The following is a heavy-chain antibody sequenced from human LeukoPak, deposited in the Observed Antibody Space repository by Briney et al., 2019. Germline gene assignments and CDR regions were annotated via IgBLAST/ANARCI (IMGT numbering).Heavy chain of an antibody. CDR2: IYHSGST. CDR1: GYSISSGYY. CDR3: ARWDSITSVYYFDY. J-gene: IGHJ4*02. V-gene: IGHV4-38-2*02. Sequence: SETLSLTCTVSGYSISSGYYWGWIRQPPGQGLEWIGSIYHSGSTYYNPSLKSRVTISVDTSKNQFSLKLSSVTAADTAVYYCARWDSITSVYYFDYWGQGTLVTVSS. D-gene: IGHD5-24*01.